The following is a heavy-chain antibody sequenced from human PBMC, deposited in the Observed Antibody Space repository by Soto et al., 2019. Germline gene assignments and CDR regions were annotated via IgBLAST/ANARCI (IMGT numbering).Heavy chain of an antibody. CDR1: GGSISSYY. CDR3: ARDGNYYDSSGYTD. J-gene: IGHJ4*02. D-gene: IGHD3-22*01. V-gene: IGHV4-59*01. CDR2: IYYSGST. Sequence: SETLSLTCTVSGGSISSYYWSWIRQPPGKGLEWIGYIYYSGSTNYNPSLKSRVTISVDTSKNQSSLKLSSVTAADTAVYYCARDGNYYDSSGYTDWGQGTLVTVSS.